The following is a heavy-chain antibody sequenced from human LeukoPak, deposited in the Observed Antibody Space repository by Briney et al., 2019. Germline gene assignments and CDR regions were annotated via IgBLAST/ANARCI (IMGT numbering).Heavy chain of an antibody. V-gene: IGHV1-69*04. CDR3: ARSQFSSGWYGNYYVYGMDV. J-gene: IGHJ6*02. Sequence: SVKVSCKASGGTFSSYAISWVRQAPGQGLEWMGRIIPILGIANYAQKFQGRVTMTRNISIRTAYMELSSLRSEDTAVYYCARSQFSSGWYGNYYVYGMDVWGQGTTATVSS. CDR2: IIPILGIA. CDR1: GGTFSSYA. D-gene: IGHD6-19*01.